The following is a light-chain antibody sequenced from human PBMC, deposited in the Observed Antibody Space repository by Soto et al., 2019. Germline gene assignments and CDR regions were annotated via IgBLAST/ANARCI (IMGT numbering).Light chain of an antibody. J-gene: IGLJ2*01. CDR1: SSDVGRYNY. CDR2: DVS. CDR3: ASYTSSDIVV. Sequence: QSVLTQPASVSGSPGQSITISCTGTSSDVGRYNYVSWYQQYPGKAPKLMIYDVSNRPSGVSNRFSGSKSGNTASLTISGLQAEDEADYYCASYTSSDIVVFGGGTKLTVL. V-gene: IGLV2-14*01.